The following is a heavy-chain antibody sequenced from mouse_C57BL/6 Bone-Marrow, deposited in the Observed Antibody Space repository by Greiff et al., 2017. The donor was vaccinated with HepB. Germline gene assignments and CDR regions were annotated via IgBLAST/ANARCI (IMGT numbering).Heavy chain of an antibody. CDR2: IYPGSGNT. CDR3: ARRGQLRLLYYFDY. Sequence: VQLQQSGAELVRPGASVKLSCKASGYTFADYYINWVKQRPGQGLEWIARIYPGSGNTYYNEKFKGKATLTAEKSSSTAYMQLSSLTSEDSAVYFCARRGQLRLLYYFDYWGQGTTLTVSS. V-gene: IGHV1-76*01. D-gene: IGHD3-2*02. J-gene: IGHJ2*01. CDR1: GYTFADYY.